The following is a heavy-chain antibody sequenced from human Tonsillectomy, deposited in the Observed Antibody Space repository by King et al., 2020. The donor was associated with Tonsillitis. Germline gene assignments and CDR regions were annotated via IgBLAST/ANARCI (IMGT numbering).Heavy chain of an antibody. V-gene: IGHV3-23*04. D-gene: IGHD3-10*01. CDR2: ISDRGGST. J-gene: IGHJ5*02. Sequence: VQLVESGGGLVQPGGSLRLSCAASGFTFSSHAKNWVRQSPGKGLEWVSAISDRGGSTFYADSVKGRFTISRDNSKDTLYLKMNSLRAEDTAVYYCAKDRLTMVRGAPRAWGQGTLVTVSS. CDR1: GFTFSSHA. CDR3: AKDRLTMVRGAPRA.